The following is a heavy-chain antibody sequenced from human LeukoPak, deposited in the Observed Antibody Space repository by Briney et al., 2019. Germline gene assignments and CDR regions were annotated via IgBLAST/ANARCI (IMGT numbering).Heavy chain of an antibody. Sequence: GGSLRLSCAASGFTFSSYGMHWVRQAPGKGLEWVAFIRYDGSNKYYADSVKGRFTISRDNSKNTLYLQMNSLRAEDTAVYYCAKGGRPCSGGSCHKYYYYYYYMDVWGKGTTVTISS. CDR3: AKGGRPCSGGSCHKYYYYYYYMDV. CDR2: IRYDGSNK. V-gene: IGHV3-30*02. D-gene: IGHD2-15*01. J-gene: IGHJ6*03. CDR1: GFTFSSYG.